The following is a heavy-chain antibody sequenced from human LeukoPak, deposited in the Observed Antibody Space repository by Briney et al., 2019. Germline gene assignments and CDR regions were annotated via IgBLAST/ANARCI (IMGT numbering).Heavy chain of an antibody. Sequence: GGSLRLSCAASGFTFSSYGVNWVRQAPGKGLEWISYISSGSSTIYYADSVKGRFTISRDYAKNSLYLQMDSLRDEDTAVYFCGRDRYDTLTGPHYGMDVWGQGTTVTVSS. J-gene: IGHJ6*02. D-gene: IGHD3-9*01. CDR3: GRDRYDTLTGPHYGMDV. CDR1: GFTFSSYG. V-gene: IGHV3-48*02. CDR2: ISSGSSTI.